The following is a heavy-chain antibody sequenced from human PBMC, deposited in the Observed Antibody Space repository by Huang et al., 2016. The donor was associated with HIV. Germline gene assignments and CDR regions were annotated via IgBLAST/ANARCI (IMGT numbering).Heavy chain of an antibody. CDR1: GYTFSSYT. CDR3: AHSAYDSSGYYRVYYFDY. Sequence: QVQLVQSGAEVKKPGASVQVSCKASGYTFSSYTMHWVRQAPGQRLECMGWINGGNGDTKNSQKSRGRVTITRDTSASTAYVELSRLRSEDTAVYYCAHSAYDSSGYYRVYYFDYWGQGTLVTVSS. J-gene: IGHJ4*02. CDR2: INGGNGDT. D-gene: IGHD3-22*01. V-gene: IGHV1-3*01.